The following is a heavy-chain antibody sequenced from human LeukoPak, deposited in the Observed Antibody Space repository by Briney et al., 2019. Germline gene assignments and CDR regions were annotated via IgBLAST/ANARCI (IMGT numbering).Heavy chain of an antibody. V-gene: IGHV5-51*01. CDR1: GYSFTSYW. Sequence: GESLKISCKSSGYSFTSYWIGWVRQMPGKGLEWMGIIYPGDSDTRYSPSFQGQVTISADKSISTAYLQWSSLKASDTAMYYCARLGVGVGPPPSPHIDYWGQGTLVTVSS. D-gene: IGHD2-15*01. J-gene: IGHJ4*02. CDR3: ARLGVGVGPPPSPHIDY. CDR2: IYPGDSDT.